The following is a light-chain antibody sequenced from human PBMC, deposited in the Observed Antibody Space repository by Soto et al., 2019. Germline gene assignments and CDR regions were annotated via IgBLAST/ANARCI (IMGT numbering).Light chain of an antibody. J-gene: IGKJ5*01. CDR1: ETILSN. CDR3: QQYNNWPIT. CDR2: GAS. V-gene: IGKV3-15*01. Sequence: RVLTQSPATLSLSPGDRATLSCRASETILSNLAWYQQKPGRAPRLLIYGASNRATGVPARFSGSGSGTEFTLTISSLQSEDFAAYYCQQYNNWPITFGQGTRLEIK.